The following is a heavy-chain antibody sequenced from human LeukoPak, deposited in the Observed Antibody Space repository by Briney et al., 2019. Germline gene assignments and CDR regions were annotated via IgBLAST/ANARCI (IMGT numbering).Heavy chain of an antibody. CDR2: ISGSGGNT. Sequence: GVSLRLSCAASGFTFSSYVMSWVRQAPGEGLEWVSAISGSGGNTYYADSVKGRFTISRDNSKNTLYLQMSSLRAEDTAVYYCAKGSLDGQQPGLWGQGTLVTVSS. V-gene: IGHV3-23*01. J-gene: IGHJ4*02. D-gene: IGHD6-13*01. CDR3: AKGSLDGQQPGL. CDR1: GFTFSSYV.